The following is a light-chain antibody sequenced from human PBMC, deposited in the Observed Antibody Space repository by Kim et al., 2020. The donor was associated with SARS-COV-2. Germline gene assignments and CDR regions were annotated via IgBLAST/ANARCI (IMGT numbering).Light chain of an antibody. CDR3: LQHNTYPIT. CDR1: QDIRND. J-gene: IGKJ5*01. V-gene: IGKV1-17*01. CDR2: GAS. Sequence: SRSASVGDRVTITCRSSQDIRNDLGWYQQNTGGAPKRLIYGASSLQSGVPSRFSGSGSGTEFTLTISSLQPEDFATYFCLQHNTYPITFGQGTRLEI.